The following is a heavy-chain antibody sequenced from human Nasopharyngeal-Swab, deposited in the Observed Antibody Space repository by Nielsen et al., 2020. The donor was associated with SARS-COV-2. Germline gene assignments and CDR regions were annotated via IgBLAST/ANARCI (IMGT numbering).Heavy chain of an antibody. CDR1: GFTCSSYA. Sequence: LSLTCAAAGFTCSSYAMHWDRQAPGKGLEWVAVISYDGSNKYYADSVKGRFTISRDNSKNTLYLQMNSLRAEDTAVYYCATPSPQGYDFWSGYGSWGQGTLVTVSS. J-gene: IGHJ4*02. CDR2: ISYDGSNK. D-gene: IGHD3-3*01. CDR3: ATPSPQGYDFWSGYGS. V-gene: IGHV3-30-3*01.